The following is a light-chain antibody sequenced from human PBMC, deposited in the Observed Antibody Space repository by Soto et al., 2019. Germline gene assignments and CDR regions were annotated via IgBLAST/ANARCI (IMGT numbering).Light chain of an antibody. V-gene: IGKV3-15*01. CDR1: QSVSRN. CDR3: QQYDDWQT. Sequence: EIVLTQSPATLSVSPGERATLSFRASQSVSRNVAWYQQKPGQAPRLLIYSSSTRASGIPARFSGSASGTEFTLTISSLQSEDIAVYYCQQYDDWQTFGQGTKVDI. CDR2: SSS. J-gene: IGKJ1*01.